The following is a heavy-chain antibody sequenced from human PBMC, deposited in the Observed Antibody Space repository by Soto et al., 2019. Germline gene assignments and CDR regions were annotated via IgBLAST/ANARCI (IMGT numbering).Heavy chain of an antibody. D-gene: IGHD3-22*01. CDR2: ISSSSSTI. J-gene: IGHJ3*01. Sequence: GGSLRLSCAASGFTFSSYRMNWVRQAPGKGLEWVSYISSSSSTIYYADSVKGRFTISRDNAKNSLYLQMNSLRDEDTAVYYCARDYYDSSGYYREENAFDLRGQGTTVTVSS. CDR3: ARDYYDSSGYYREENAFDL. V-gene: IGHV3-48*02. CDR1: GFTFSSYR.